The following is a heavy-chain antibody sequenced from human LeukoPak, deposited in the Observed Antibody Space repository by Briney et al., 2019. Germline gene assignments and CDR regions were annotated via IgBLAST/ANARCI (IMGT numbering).Heavy chain of an antibody. CDR3: ARDIEALDI. V-gene: IGHV3-7*01. CDR2: IKQGGSET. Sequence: PGGSLRLSCAASGFTFSSYWMSWVRQAPGKGLEGVAYIKQGGSETYYVDSVKGRFTISRDDAKNSLYLQMNSLRAEDTAVYYYARDIEALDIWGQGTMVSVSS. CDR1: GFTFSSYW. J-gene: IGHJ3*02. D-gene: IGHD3-16*02.